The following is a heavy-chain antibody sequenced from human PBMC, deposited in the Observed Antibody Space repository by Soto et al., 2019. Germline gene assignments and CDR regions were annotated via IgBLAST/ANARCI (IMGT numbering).Heavy chain of an antibody. Sequence: QVQLVQSGAEVKKPGASVKVSCKASGYTFTSYYMHWVRQAPGQGLEWMGIINTSGGSTSYAQKCQGRVTMTRDTSTSTVYMELSSLRSEDTAVYYCARALWQQLQSSWCDPWGQGTLVTVSS. V-gene: IGHV1-46*01. D-gene: IGHD6-13*01. CDR1: GYTFTSYY. CDR2: INTSGGST. CDR3: ARALWQQLQSSWCDP. J-gene: IGHJ5*02.